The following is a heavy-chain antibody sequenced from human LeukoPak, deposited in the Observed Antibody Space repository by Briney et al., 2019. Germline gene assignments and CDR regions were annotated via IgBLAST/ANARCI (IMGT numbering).Heavy chain of an antibody. V-gene: IGHV3-9*01. CDR2: ISWNSGSI. Sequence: GGSLRLSCAASGFTFDDYAMHWVGQAPGKGLEWVSGISWNSGSIGYADSVKGRFTISRDNAKNSLYLQMNSLRAEDTAVYYCAKDAAVSQYYDSSGYFDYWGQGTLVTVSS. D-gene: IGHD3-22*01. CDR3: AKDAAVSQYYDSSGYFDY. J-gene: IGHJ4*02. CDR1: GFTFDDYA.